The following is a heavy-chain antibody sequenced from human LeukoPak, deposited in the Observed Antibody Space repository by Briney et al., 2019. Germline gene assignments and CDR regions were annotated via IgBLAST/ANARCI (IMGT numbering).Heavy chain of an antibody. J-gene: IGHJ4*02. CDR1: GFTFSSYN. CDR3: ANTKQFEY. Sequence: GGSLRLSCAASGFTFSSYNMNWDRQAPGKGLEWVSSITSSSSSIYYADSVKGRFTISRDNAKNSLYLQMNSLRAEDTAVYYCANTKQFEYWGQGTLVTVSS. D-gene: IGHD1-1*01. V-gene: IGHV3-21*01. CDR2: ITSSSSSI.